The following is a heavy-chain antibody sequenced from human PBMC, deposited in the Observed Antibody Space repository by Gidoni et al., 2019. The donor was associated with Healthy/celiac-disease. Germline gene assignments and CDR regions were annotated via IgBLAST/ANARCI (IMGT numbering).Heavy chain of an antibody. J-gene: IGHJ4*02. CDR1: GYSFPSYW. D-gene: IGHD6-19*01. Sequence: EVQLVQSGAEVKKPGESLKISCKGSGYSFPSYWIGWVRQMPGKGLEWMGIIYPGDSDTRYSPSFQGQVTISADKSSSTAYLQWSSLKASDTAMYYCARRKGGVLAVAGLNFDYWGQGTLVTVSS. CDR3: ARRKGGVLAVAGLNFDY. CDR2: IYPGDSDT. V-gene: IGHV5-51*03.